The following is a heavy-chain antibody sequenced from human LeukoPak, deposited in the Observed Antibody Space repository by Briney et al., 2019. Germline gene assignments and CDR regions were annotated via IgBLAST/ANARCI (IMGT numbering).Heavy chain of an antibody. J-gene: IGHJ4*02. D-gene: IGHD6-13*01. CDR2: ISWNSGSI. CDR1: GSTFDDYA. Sequence: GRSLRLSCAASGSTFDDYAMHWVRQAPGKGLEWVSGISWNSGSIGYADSVKGRFTISRDNAKNSLYLQMNSLRAEDTALYYCAKDMRYSSSWYDFDYWGQGTLVTVSS. V-gene: IGHV3-9*01. CDR3: AKDMRYSSSWYDFDY.